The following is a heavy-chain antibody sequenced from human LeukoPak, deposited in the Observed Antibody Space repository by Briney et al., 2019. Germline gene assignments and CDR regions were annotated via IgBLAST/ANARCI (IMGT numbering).Heavy chain of an antibody. CDR1: GFTFSSYA. V-gene: IGHV3-64*01. D-gene: IGHD6-13*01. Sequence: GGSLRLSCAASGFTFSSYAMHWVRQAPGKGLEYVSAISSNGGSTYYANSVKGRFTISRDNSKNTLYLQMGSLRAEDMAVYYCARGQFYSSSWFYFDYWGQGTLVTVSS. CDR2: ISSNGGST. J-gene: IGHJ4*02. CDR3: ARGQFYSSSWFYFDY.